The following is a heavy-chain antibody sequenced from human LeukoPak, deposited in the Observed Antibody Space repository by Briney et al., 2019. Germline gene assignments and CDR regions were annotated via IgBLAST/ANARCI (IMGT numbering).Heavy chain of an antibody. Sequence: ASVKVSCTASGYTFTSYYIHWVRQAPGQGLEWMGIIYPGGGSTSYAQKFQGRVTMTRDMSTSTVYMELSSLRSEDTAVYYCARDNDFDYWGQGTLVTVSS. CDR2: IYPGGGST. CDR3: ARDNDFDY. CDR1: GYTFTSYY. J-gene: IGHJ4*02. V-gene: IGHV1-46*01. D-gene: IGHD2-8*01.